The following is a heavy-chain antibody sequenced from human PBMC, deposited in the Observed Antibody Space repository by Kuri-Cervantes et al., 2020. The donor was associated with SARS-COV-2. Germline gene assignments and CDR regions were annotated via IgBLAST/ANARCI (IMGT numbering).Heavy chain of an antibody. CDR1: GFTFSSYA. V-gene: IGHV3-23*01. D-gene: IGHD1-26*01. CDR2: ISGSGGST. CDR3: ARHLGSYYAFDI. J-gene: IGHJ3*02. Sequence: GESLKISCAASGFTFSSYAMSWVRQAPGKGLEWVSAISGSGGSTYYADSVKGRFTISRDNSKNTLYLQMNSLRAEDTAVYYCARHLGSYYAFDIWGQGTMVTVSS.